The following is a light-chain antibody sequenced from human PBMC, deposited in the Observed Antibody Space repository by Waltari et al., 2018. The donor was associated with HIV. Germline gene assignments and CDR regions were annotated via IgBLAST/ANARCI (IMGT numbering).Light chain of an antibody. V-gene: IGLV4-60*03. CDR1: SGHSNYI. CDR3: ETWGKSIRV. Sequence: QPVLTQPSPASASLASSVQPTSTPSSGHSNYIIARPHQQPGPDPRFLMKLEGSGNYNRGSGIPDRFSGSSSGADRYLTISNVQSEDEADYYCETWGKSIRVFGGGTKLTVL. CDR2: LEGSGNY. J-gene: IGLJ3*02.